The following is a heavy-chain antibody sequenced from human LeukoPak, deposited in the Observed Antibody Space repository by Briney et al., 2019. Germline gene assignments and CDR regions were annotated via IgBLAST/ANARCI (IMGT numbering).Heavy chain of an antibody. CDR1: GYTFTTYY. CDR3: ARSPPIVVVPAATPFDY. J-gene: IGHJ4*02. Sequence: ASVKVSCKASGYTFTTYYIHWVRQAPGQGLEWMGWISAYNGNTNYAQKLQGRVTMTTDTSTSTAYMELRSLRSDDTAVYYCARSPPIVVVPAATPFDYWGQGTLVTVSS. D-gene: IGHD2-2*01. V-gene: IGHV1-18*04. CDR2: ISAYNGNT.